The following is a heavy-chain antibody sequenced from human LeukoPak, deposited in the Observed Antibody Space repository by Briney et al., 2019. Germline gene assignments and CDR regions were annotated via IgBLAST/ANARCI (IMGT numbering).Heavy chain of an antibody. CDR1: GGSNSSGSYY. J-gene: IGHJ6*02. CDR2: IYTSGST. V-gene: IGHV4-61*02. CDR3: ASSDHYYYYGMDV. Sequence: PSQTLSLTCTVSGGSNSSGSYYWSWIRQPAGKGLEWIGRIYTSGSTNYNPSPKSRVTISVDTSKNQFSLKLSSVTAADTAVYYCASSDHYYYYGMDVWGQGTTVTVSS.